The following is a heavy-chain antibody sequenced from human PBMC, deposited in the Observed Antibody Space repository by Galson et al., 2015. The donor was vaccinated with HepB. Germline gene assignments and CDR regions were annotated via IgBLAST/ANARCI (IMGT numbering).Heavy chain of an antibody. CDR3: ASFRGVYDAFDI. Sequence: SVKVSCKASGYTFTSDYMHWVQQAPGPGHERMGIINPSGGSTSDAQKCQGRVTMTRDTSTSTVYMELSRRRSEDTAGYYCASFRGVYDAFDIWGQGTMVTVSS. V-gene: IGHV1-46*01. J-gene: IGHJ3*02. D-gene: IGHD3-10*01. CDR2: INPSGGST. CDR1: GYTFTSDY.